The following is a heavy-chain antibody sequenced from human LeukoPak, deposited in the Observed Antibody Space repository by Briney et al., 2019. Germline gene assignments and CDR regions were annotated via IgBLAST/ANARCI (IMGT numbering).Heavy chain of an antibody. CDR3: AKYYCTSGRPFFDP. CDR2: ISDTGGST. CDR1: GFTFSDYA. Sequence: PGGSLRLSCAASGFTFSDYAMSWVRQAPGKGLEWVSSISDTGGSTYYADSVKGRFTISRDNSKNTLYLQMNSLAAEDTAVYHCAKYYCTSGRPFFDPWGQGTLVTVSS. D-gene: IGHD3-10*01. V-gene: IGHV3-23*01. J-gene: IGHJ5*02.